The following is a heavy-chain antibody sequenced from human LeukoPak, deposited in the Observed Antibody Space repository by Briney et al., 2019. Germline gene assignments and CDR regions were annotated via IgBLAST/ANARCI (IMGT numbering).Heavy chain of an antibody. Sequence: PSDTLSLTCTVSDGSISGYYWGWIRQAPGRGLEWIAYIHYTGINNYNPSLKSRAAISVDTSTNQFSLKLTSVTAADTAMYYCARHITNSGSAFDLWGRGTLVTVSS. CDR2: IHYTGIN. J-gene: IGHJ2*01. CDR3: ARHITNSGSAFDL. CDR1: DGSISGYY. V-gene: IGHV4-59*08. D-gene: IGHD3-10*01.